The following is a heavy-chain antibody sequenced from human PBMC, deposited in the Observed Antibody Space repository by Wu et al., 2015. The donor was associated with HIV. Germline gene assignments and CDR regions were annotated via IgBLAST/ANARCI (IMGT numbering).Heavy chain of an antibody. Sequence: PGQGLEWMGWISAYNGNTNYAQKLQGRVTMTTDTSTSTAYMELRSLRSDDTAVYYCAKTPFYGGNLDYFDYWGQGTLVTVSS. CDR3: AKTPFYGGNLDYFDY. CDR2: ISAYNGNT. V-gene: IGHV1-18*01. J-gene: IGHJ4*02. D-gene: IGHD4-23*01.